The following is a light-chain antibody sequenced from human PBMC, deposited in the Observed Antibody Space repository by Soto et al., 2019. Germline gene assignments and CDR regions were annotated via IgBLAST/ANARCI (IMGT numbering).Light chain of an antibody. V-gene: IGLV2-14*01. CDR3: SSYRYSNTPLI. J-gene: IGLJ2*01. Sequence: QSALTQPASVSGSPGQSITISCTGTSSDIGTYRYVSWYQHHPGKAPKLLISEVSNRPSGISTRFSGSKSGNTASLTISGLQAEDEADYYCSSYRYSNTPLIFGGGTKLTVL. CDR2: EVS. CDR1: SSDIGTYRY.